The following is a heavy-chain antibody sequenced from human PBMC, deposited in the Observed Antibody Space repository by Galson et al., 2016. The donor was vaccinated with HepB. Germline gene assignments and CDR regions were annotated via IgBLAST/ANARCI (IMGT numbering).Heavy chain of an antibody. CDR1: GFLVSSSF. CDR3: ARWAAYCPRPGCPRDHDYFDP. CDR2: MYPRGDT. Sequence: SLRLSCAASGFLVSSSFMSWVRQTPGTGLEWVTVMYPRGDTHYSESVRGRFTISRDNSRNSMSLQMTNLRVGDTAVYFGARWAAYCPRPGCPRDHDYFDPWGQGILVTVSS. V-gene: IGHV3-53*01. D-gene: IGHD4-11*01. J-gene: IGHJ5*02.